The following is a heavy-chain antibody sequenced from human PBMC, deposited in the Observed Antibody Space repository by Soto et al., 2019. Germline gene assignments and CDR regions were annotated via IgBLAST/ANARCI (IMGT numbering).Heavy chain of an antibody. CDR3: ARSHYYDTSGP. J-gene: IGHJ5*02. CDR1: GFTFSDYY. Sequence: QVRLVESGGGLVKPGGSLRLSCAASGFTFSDYYMSWIRQAPGKGLEWVSCISSSSSYTKYADSVKGRFTISRDNAKNSLYLQMNSLRAQDTAVYYCARSHYYDTSGPWGQGTLVTVSS. D-gene: IGHD3-22*01. V-gene: IGHV3-11*05. CDR2: ISSSSSYT.